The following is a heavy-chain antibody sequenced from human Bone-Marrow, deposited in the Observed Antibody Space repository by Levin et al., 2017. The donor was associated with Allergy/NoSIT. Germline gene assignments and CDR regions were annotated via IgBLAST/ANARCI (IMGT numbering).Heavy chain of an antibody. CDR3: AKGAHCGGDCYSDYYYYYIDV. CDR2: ISYDGSHK. J-gene: IGHJ6*03. Sequence: TGGSLRLSCAASGFTFSTYGMHWVRQAPGKGLEWVAVISYDGSHKYYIDSVKGRFTISRDNSKNTLYLQMNSLTPEDTAMYYCAKGAHCGGDCYSDYYYYYIDVWGKGTTVTVSS. V-gene: IGHV3-30*18. D-gene: IGHD2-21*02. CDR1: GFTFSTYG.